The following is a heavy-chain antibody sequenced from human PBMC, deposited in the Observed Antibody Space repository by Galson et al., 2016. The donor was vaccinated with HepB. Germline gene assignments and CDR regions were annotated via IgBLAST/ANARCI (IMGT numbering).Heavy chain of an antibody. J-gene: IGHJ3*02. D-gene: IGHD2-8*01. V-gene: IGHV3-33*01. CDR2: IWDDGSKQ. Sequence: SLRLSCAASGITFSIYGMHWVRQAPGKGQEWVAVIWDDGSKQDYAESVKGRFTIARDNSKNTLYLQMNSLRAEDTAVYSCTRVRRPWGMGRKDAFDIWGQGTMVTVSS. CDR1: GITFSIYG. CDR3: TRVRRPWGMGRKDAFDI.